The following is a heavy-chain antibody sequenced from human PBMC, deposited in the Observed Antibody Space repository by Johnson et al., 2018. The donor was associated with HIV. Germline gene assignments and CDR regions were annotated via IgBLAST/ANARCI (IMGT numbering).Heavy chain of an antibody. D-gene: IGHD6-13*01. J-gene: IGHJ3*02. Sequence: QVQLVESGGGVVQPGGSLRLSCSASGFTFSTFGMHWVRQAPGKGLEGVAFIRYDGNNKYSADSVKGRFPFSRDNSTNTLYPQMNSLRAEDTAVYYCAKGLGRAAAGTRNAFDIWGQGTMVTVSS. CDR2: IRYDGNNK. V-gene: IGHV3-30*02. CDR1: GFTFSTFG. CDR3: AKGLGRAAAGTRNAFDI.